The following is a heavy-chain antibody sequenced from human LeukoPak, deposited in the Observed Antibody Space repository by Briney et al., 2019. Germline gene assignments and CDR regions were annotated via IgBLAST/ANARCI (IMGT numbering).Heavy chain of an antibody. CDR3: AKALGSYGARSGAA. J-gene: IGHJ4*02. CDR2: ISSGGGST. CDR1: GFTFSSYA. V-gene: IGHV3-23*01. D-gene: IGHD1-26*01. Sequence: PGGSLRLSCAASGFTFSSYAMSWVRQAPGKGLEWVSAISSGGGSTYYADPVKGRFTISRDNSKNTLYLQMNSLRVEDTAVYYCAKALGSYGARSGAAWGQGTLVIVSS.